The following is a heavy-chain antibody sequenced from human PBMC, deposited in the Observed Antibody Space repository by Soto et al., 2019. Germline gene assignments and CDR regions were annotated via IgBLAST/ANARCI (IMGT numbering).Heavy chain of an antibody. D-gene: IGHD6-6*01. V-gene: IGHV1-2*02. CDR3: ARGGGSSSVRYYDYGMDV. CDR2: INPNSGGT. J-gene: IGHJ6*02. CDR1: GYTFTGYY. Sequence: ASVKVSCKASGYTFTGYYMHWVRQAPGQGLEWMGWINPNSGGTNYAQKFQGRVTMTRDTSISTAYMELSRLRSDDTAVYYCARGGGSSSVRYYDYGMDVWGQGTTVTVSS.